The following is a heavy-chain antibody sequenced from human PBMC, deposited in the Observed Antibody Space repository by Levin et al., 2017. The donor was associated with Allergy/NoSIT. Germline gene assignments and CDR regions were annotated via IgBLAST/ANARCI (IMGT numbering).Heavy chain of an antibody. CDR3: VRVESSAYYSVFY. Sequence: KVSCKASGYTFINYWIGWVRQMPGKGPEWMGIIGPDNSDTRYSPSFEGQVTISVDKSISTAYLQWRSLKASDTAMYYCVRVESSAYYSVFYWGLGTLVTVSS. J-gene: IGHJ4*02. V-gene: IGHV5-51*01. CDR1: GYTFINYW. CDR2: IGPDNSDT. D-gene: IGHD3-22*01.